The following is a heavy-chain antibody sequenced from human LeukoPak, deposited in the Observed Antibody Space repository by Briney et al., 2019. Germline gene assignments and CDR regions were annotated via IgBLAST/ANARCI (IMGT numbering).Heavy chain of an antibody. D-gene: IGHD1-26*01. CDR2: IKSNTDGGTT. V-gene: IGHV3-15*01. CDR3: TTDVSRELSHWFDP. Sequence: PGGSLRLSCAASGFTFSSYEMNWVRQAPGKGLEWVGRIKSNTDGGTTDYATPVKGRFTISRDDSKNTLFLQMNSLKTEDTAVYYCTTDVSRELSHWFDPWGQGTLVTVSS. J-gene: IGHJ5*02. CDR1: GFTFSSYE.